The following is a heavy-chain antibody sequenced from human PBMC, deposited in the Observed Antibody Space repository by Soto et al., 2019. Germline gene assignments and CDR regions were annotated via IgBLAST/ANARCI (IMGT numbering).Heavy chain of an antibody. Sequence: GGSLRLSCAASGFTFSSYGMHWVRQAPGKGLEWVAVISYDGSNKYYADSVKGRFTISRDNSKNTLYLQMNSLRAEDTAVYYCAKEMYYYDSSGPLDYWGQG. V-gene: IGHV3-30*18. CDR1: GFTFSSYG. CDR3: AKEMYYYDSSGPLDY. J-gene: IGHJ4*02. D-gene: IGHD3-22*01. CDR2: ISYDGSNK.